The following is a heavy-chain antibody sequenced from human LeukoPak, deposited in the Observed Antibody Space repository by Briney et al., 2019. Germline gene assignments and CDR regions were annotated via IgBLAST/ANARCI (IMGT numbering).Heavy chain of an antibody. CDR3: ARGLNSLYSSGWTPFDY. D-gene: IGHD6-19*01. CDR1: GGTYSSYA. J-gene: IGHJ4*02. Sequence: SVKVSCKASGGTYSSYAISWVRQAPGQGLEWMGRIIPILGIANYAQKFQGRVTITADKSTSTAYVELSSLRSEDTAVYYCARGLNSLYSSGWTPFDYWGQGTLVTVSS. V-gene: IGHV1-69*04. CDR2: IIPILGIA.